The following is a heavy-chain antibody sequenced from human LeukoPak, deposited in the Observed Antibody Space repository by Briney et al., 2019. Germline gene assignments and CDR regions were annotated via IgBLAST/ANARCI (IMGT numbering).Heavy chain of an antibody. CDR3: AKNPGGSYSGTMDV. V-gene: IGHV3-30*18. Sequence: GRSLRLSCAASGFTFSSYGMHWVRQAPGKGLEWVAVISYDGSNKYYADYVKGRFTISRDNSKNTLYLQMNSLRAEDTAVYYCAKNPGGSYSGTMDVWGQGTTVTVSS. CDR1: GFTFSSYG. CDR2: ISYDGSNK. D-gene: IGHD1-26*01. J-gene: IGHJ6*02.